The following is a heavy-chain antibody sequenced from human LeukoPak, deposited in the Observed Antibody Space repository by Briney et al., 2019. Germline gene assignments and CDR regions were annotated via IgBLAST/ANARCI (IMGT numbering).Heavy chain of an antibody. V-gene: IGHV1-8*01. CDR3: AKGGTTGAIGQRGGLYYYYGMDV. CDR1: GYTFTSYD. Sequence: ASVKVSCKASGYTFTSYDINWVRQATGQGLEWMGWMNPNSGNTGYAQKFQGRVTMTRNTSISTAYMELSSLRSEDTAVYYCAKGGTTGAIGQRGGLYYYYGMDVWGQGTTVTVSS. J-gene: IGHJ6*02. D-gene: IGHD1-7*01. CDR2: MNPNSGNT.